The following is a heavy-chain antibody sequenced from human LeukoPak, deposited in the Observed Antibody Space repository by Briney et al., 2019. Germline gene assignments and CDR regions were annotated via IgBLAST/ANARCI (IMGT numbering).Heavy chain of an antibody. CDR2: IYYSGST. Sequence: PSETLSLTCAVSGGSISSGDYYWSWIRQPPGKGLEWIGYIYYSGSTYYNPSLKSRVTISVDTSKNQFSLKLSSVTAADTAVYYCARDDSSGYNTFGGPIAFDIWGQGTMVTVSS. J-gene: IGHJ3*02. V-gene: IGHV4-30-4*01. CDR3: ARDDSSGYNTFGGPIAFDI. CDR1: GGSISSGDYY. D-gene: IGHD3-22*01.